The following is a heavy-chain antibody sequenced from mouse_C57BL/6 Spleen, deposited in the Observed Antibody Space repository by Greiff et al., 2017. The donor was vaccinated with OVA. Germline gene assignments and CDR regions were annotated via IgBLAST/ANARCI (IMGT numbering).Heavy chain of an antibody. CDR3: ARNRYYGNQYYFDY. V-gene: IGHV2-2*01. Sequence: VKLQQSGPGLVQPSQSLSITCTVSGFSLTSYGVHWVRQSPGKGLEWLGVIWSGGSTDYNAAFISRLSISKDNSKSQVFFKMNSLQADDTAIYYCARNRYYGNQYYFDYWGQGTTLTVSS. J-gene: IGHJ2*01. CDR2: IWSGGST. CDR1: GFSLTSYG. D-gene: IGHD2-1*01.